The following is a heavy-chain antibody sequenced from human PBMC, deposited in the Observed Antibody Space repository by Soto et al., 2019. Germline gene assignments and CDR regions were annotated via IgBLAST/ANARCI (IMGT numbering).Heavy chain of an antibody. Sequence: PGGSLRLSCAASGFTFSNAWMSWVRQAPGKGLEWVGRIKSKTDGGTTDYAAPVKGRFTISRDDSKNTLYLQMNSLKTEDTAVYYCTTPPLEYYDILTGYYHLAPWGQGTLVTVSS. CDR3: TTPPLEYYDILTGYYHLAP. CDR1: GFTFSNAW. D-gene: IGHD3-9*01. CDR2: IKSKTDGGTT. J-gene: IGHJ5*02. V-gene: IGHV3-15*01.